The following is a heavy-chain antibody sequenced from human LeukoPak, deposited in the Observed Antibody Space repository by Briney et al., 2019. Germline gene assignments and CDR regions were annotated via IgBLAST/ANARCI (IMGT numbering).Heavy chain of an antibody. D-gene: IGHD6-13*01. Sequence: GGSLRLSCAASGFTFSSYSMNWVRQAPGKGLEWVSYISSSSSTIYYADSVKGRFTISRDNAKNSLYLQMNSLRDEDTAVYYCARRRFSSSTYYLDYWGQGTLVTVSS. J-gene: IGHJ4*02. V-gene: IGHV3-48*02. CDR1: GFTFSSYS. CDR2: ISSSSSTI. CDR3: ARRRFSSSTYYLDY.